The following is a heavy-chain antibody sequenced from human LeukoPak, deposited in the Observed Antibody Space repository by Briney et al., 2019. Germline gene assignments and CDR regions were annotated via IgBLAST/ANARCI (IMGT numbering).Heavy chain of an antibody. CDR3: ARAMVRGVIIPPTDAFDI. J-gene: IGHJ3*02. CDR1: GYTFTGYY. CDR2: INPNSGGT. D-gene: IGHD3-10*01. Sequence: ASVKVSCKASGYTFTGYYMHWVRQAPGQGLEWMGWINPNSGGTNYAQKFQGRVTMTRDTSISTAYMELSRLRSDDTAVYYCARAMVRGVIIPPTDAFDIWGQGTMVTVSS. V-gene: IGHV1-2*02.